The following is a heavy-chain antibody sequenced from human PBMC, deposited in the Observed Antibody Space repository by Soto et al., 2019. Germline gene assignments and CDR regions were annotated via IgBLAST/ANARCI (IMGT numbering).Heavy chain of an antibody. Sequence: VQLLESGGGLVQPGGSLRLSCAASGFTFSSYAMSWVRQAPGKGLEWVSAITGGGGSTYYADSVKGRFTISRDNSKNTLYLQMNSLRAEDTAVYYCATSSGDYAASGYWGQGTLVTVSS. CDR3: ATSSGDYAASGY. CDR2: ITGGGGST. CDR1: GFTFSSYA. D-gene: IGHD4-17*01. J-gene: IGHJ4*02. V-gene: IGHV3-23*01.